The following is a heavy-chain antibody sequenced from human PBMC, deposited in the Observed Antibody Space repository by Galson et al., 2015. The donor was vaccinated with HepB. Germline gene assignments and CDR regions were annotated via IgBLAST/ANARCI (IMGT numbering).Heavy chain of an antibody. CDR3: AGHVRYFDWLPSNWFDP. CDR2: IYYSGST. Sequence: SETLSLTCTVSGGSISSSSYYWGWIRQPPGKGLEWIGSIYYSGSTYYNPSLKSRVTISVDTSKNQFSLKLSSVTAADTAVYYCAGHVRYFDWLPSNWFDPWGQGTLVTVSS. CDR1: GGSISSSSYY. V-gene: IGHV4-39*01. J-gene: IGHJ5*02. D-gene: IGHD3-9*01.